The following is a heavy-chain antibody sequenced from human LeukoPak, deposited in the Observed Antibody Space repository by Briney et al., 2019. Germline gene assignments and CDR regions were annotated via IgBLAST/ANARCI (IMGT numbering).Heavy chain of an antibody. J-gene: IGHJ4*02. CDR2: IDIDGSST. D-gene: IGHD6-19*01. V-gene: IGHV3-74*01. CDR3: ARMWGRSGWSDY. CDR1: GFTFSSYW. Sequence: GGSLRLSCAASGFTFSSYWMHWVRQAPGKGLVWVSRIDIDGSSTNYADSVKGRFTLSRDNAKNTVYLQMNNLRAEDTAMYYCARMWGRSGWSDYWGQGTLVTVSS.